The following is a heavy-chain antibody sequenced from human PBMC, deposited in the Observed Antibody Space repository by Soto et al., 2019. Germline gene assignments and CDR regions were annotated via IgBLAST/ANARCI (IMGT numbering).Heavy chain of an antibody. J-gene: IGHJ6*02. Sequence: EVQLVESGGGLVKPGGSLRLSCAASGFTFSSYSMNWVRQAPGKGLEWVSSISSSSSYIYYADSVKGRFTISRDNAKNSLYLQMNSLRAEDTAVYYCASLLGYCSSTSCYRGAYYYYHGMDVWGQGTTVTVSS. CDR3: ASLLGYCSSTSCYRGAYYYYHGMDV. D-gene: IGHD2-2*02. CDR1: GFTFSSYS. V-gene: IGHV3-21*01. CDR2: ISSSSSYI.